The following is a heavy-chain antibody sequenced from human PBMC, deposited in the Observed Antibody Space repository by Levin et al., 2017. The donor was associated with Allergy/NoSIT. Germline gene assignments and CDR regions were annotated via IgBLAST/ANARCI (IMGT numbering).Heavy chain of an antibody. J-gene: IGHJ4*02. CDR3: VREIAEEDT. D-gene: IGHD2-15*01. Sequence: GGSLRLSCAASGFTFSNYAMHWVRQAPGKGLEWVGVISDDGSSEFYIDSVKGRFTISRDNSKNRLYLQMDSLRAEDTALYYCVREIAEEDTWGQGTLVIVSS. V-gene: IGHV3-30-3*01. CDR1: GFTFSNYA. CDR2: ISDDGSSE.